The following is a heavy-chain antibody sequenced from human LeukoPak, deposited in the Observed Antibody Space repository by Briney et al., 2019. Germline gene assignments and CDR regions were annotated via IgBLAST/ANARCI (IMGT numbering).Heavy chain of an antibody. CDR1: GGSISSSNW. CDR3: ARWGVAGTTSGAFDI. Sequence: PSGTLSLTCAVSGGSISSSNWWSWVRQPPGKGLEWIGEIYHSGSTNYNPSLKSRVTISVDKSKNQFSLKLSSVTAADTAVYYCARWGVAGTTSGAFDIWGQGTMVTVS. D-gene: IGHD6-19*01. J-gene: IGHJ3*02. CDR2: IYHSGST. V-gene: IGHV4-4*02.